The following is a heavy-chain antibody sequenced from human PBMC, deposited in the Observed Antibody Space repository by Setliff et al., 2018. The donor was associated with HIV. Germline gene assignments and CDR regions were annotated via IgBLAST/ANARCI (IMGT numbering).Heavy chain of an antibody. D-gene: IGHD2-8*01. CDR3: ARGYCTNGFCQSFDY. V-gene: IGHV1-18*01. CDR1: GYTFTNYG. CDR2: ISAYSGNT. J-gene: IGHJ4*02. Sequence: GASVKVSCKASGYTFTNYGITWVRQAPGQGLEWMGWISAYSGNTNYAQKLLGRVTMTTDTSTSTAYMELRSLRSDDTAVYYCARGYCTNGFCQSFDYWGQGTLVTSPQ.